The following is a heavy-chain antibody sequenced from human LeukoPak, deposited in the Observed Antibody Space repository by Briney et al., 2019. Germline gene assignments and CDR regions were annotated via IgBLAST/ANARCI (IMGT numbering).Heavy chain of an antibody. J-gene: IGHJ6*03. CDR2: IYNSGST. CDR1: GGSIRSDY. D-gene: IGHD1-1*01. V-gene: IGHV4-59*08. CDR3: ARHLEGHYYMDV. Sequence: TTSETLSLTCAVSGGSIRSDYWSWIRQPPGKGLEWIGYIYNSGSTNSSPSPRVSISADTSKNQFSLELSSVTAADTAVYYCARHLEGHYYMDVWGKGTTVTVSS.